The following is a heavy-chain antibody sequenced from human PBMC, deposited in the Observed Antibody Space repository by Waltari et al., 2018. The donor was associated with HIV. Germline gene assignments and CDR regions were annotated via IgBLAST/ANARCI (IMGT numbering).Heavy chain of an antibody. CDR3: ARDGGSPPNRWFDP. CDR2: ISSSSNFI. J-gene: IGHJ5*02. V-gene: IGHV3-21*01. Sequence: EVHLVESGGGLVKRGGSLRLSCAAYGFSFSSYSMNWVRQAPGKGLEWVSSISSSSNFIYYADSVKGRFTISRDNAKNSLYLQMNSLRAEDTAVYYCARDGGSPPNRWFDPWGQGTLVTVSS. CDR1: GFSFSSYS. D-gene: IGHD1-26*01.